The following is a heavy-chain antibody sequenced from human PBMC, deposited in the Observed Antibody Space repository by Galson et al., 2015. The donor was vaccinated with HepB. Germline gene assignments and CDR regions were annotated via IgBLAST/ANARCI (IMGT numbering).Heavy chain of an antibody. V-gene: IGHV1-46*01. Sequence: SVKVSCKASGYTFTSYYMHWVRQAPGQGLEWMGIINPSGGSTSYAQKFQGRVTMTRDTSTSTVYMELSSLRSEDTAVYYCARDRADIVVVPAEPYGMDVWGQGTTVTVSS. J-gene: IGHJ6*02. CDR2: INPSGGST. CDR1: GYTFTSYY. CDR3: ARDRADIVVVPAEPYGMDV. D-gene: IGHD2-2*01.